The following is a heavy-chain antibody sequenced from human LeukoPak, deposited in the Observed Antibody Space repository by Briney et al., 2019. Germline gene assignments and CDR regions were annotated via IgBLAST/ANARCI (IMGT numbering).Heavy chain of an antibody. CDR1: GYTFTGYY. CDR3: ARRAVAAAGRGTYYYYYYMDV. J-gene: IGHJ6*03. D-gene: IGHD6-13*01. V-gene: IGHV1-2*02. Sequence: ASVKVSCKASGYTFTGYYMHWVRQAPGQGLEWMGWINPNSGGTNYAQKFQGRVTMTRDTSISTAYMELSRLRSDDTAVYYCARRAVAAAGRGTYYYYYYMDVWGKGTTVTVSS. CDR2: INPNSGGT.